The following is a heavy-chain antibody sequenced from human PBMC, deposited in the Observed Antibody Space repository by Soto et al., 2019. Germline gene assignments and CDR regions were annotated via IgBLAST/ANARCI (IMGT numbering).Heavy chain of an antibody. CDR2: IYPGDSDT. D-gene: IGHD1-1*01. V-gene: IGHV5-51*01. CDR1: GDSLTSYW. CDR3: ARQRNDLFDY. J-gene: IGHJ4*02. Sequence: ESLKISFKGSGDSLTSYWIGWVRQMPGKGLEWMGIIYPGDSDTRYSPSFQGQVTISADKSISTAYLQWSSLKASDTAMYYCARQRNDLFDYWGQGTLVTVSS.